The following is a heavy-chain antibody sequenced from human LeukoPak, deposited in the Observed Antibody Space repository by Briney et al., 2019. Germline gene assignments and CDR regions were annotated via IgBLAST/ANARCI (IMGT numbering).Heavy chain of an antibody. CDR3: ARDLEILAAGSLPFDY. V-gene: IGHV1-18*01. Sequence: ASVKVSCKASGYTFTSYGISWVRQATGQGLEWMGWISAYNGNTKYAQKLQGRVTMTTDTSTSTAYMELRSLRSDDTAVYYCARDLEILAAGSLPFDYWGQGTLLTVSS. CDR1: GYTFTSYG. CDR2: ISAYNGNT. J-gene: IGHJ4*02. D-gene: IGHD6-13*01.